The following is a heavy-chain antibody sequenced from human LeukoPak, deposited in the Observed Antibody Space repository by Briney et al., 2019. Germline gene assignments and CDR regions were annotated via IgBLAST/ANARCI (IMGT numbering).Heavy chain of an antibody. CDR3: ARVEQQLGYNWFDP. D-gene: IGHD6-13*01. Sequence: SETLSLTCTVSGGSISSGGYYWSWIRQHPGKGLEWIGYIYYSGSTYYNPSLKSRVTISVDTSKNQFSLKLSSVTAADTAVYYCARVEQQLGYNWFDPWGQGTLVTVSS. CDR1: GGSISSGGYY. CDR2: IYYSGST. V-gene: IGHV4-31*03. J-gene: IGHJ5*02.